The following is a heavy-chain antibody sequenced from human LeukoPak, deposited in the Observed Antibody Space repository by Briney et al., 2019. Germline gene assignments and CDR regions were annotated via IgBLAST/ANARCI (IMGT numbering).Heavy chain of an antibody. CDR2: IYYSGST. D-gene: IGHD6-13*01. CDR3: ARHSDNSWYTNLDY. J-gene: IGHJ4*02. CDR1: GGSISSTNYY. Sequence: SETLSLTCTVSGGSISSTNYYWGWLRQPPGKGLEWIATIYYSGSTYHNPSLKSRVTISVDTSKNQFFLKLTSVTAADTAIYYCARHSDNSWYTNLDYWGQGTLVTVSS. V-gene: IGHV4-39*01.